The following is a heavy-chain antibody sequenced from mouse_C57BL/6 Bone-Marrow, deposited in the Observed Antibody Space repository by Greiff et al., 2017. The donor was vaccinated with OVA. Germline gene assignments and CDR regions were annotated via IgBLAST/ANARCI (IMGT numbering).Heavy chain of an antibody. D-gene: IGHD2-4*01. CDR1: GFTFSSYA. Sequence: EVKLMESGGGLVKPGGSLKLSCAASGFTFSSYAMSWVRQTPEKRLEWVATISDGGSYTYYPDNVKGRFTISRDNAKNNLYLQMSHLKSEDTAMYYCARDRYYDYDGYWGQGTSVTVSS. V-gene: IGHV5-4*01. CDR3: ARDRYYDYDGY. CDR2: ISDGGSYT. J-gene: IGHJ4*01.